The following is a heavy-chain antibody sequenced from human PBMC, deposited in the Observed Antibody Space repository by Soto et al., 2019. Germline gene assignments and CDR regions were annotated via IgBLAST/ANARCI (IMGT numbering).Heavy chain of an antibody. Sequence: GGSLRLSCAASGFTFSSYAMSWVRQAPGKGLEWVSAISGSGGSTYYADSVKGRFTISRDNSKNTLYLQMNSLRAEDTAVYYCAKSPFYHSPLLYFYAYWGQGSLDTVSS. CDR1: GFTFSSYA. CDR2: ISGSGGST. D-gene: IGHD3-16*01. V-gene: IGHV3-23*01. CDR3: AKSPFYHSPLLYFYAY. J-gene: IGHJ4*02.